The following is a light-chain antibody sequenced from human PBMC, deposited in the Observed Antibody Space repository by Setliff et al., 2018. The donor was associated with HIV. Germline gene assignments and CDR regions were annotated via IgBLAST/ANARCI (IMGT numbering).Light chain of an antibody. J-gene: IGLJ1*01. V-gene: IGLV2-14*03. Sequence: QSVLTQPASVSGSPGQSITISCTGISSDVGTYNFVSWYQQHPGKAPKLMIYDVSNRPSGVSNRFSGSKSGNTASLTISGLQAEDEADYYCSSYAGGDTYVFGSGTKVTVL. CDR2: DVS. CDR3: SSYAGGDTYV. CDR1: SSDVGTYNF.